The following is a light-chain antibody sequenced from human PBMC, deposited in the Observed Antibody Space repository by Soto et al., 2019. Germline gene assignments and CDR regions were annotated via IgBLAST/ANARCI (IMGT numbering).Light chain of an antibody. CDR1: QYISSY. V-gene: IGKV1-39*01. J-gene: IGKJ4*01. CDR2: AAV. CDR3: QQSDTMPLT. Sequence: DIQMVQSPSSLSASVGDRVTITCRASQYISSYLNWYQQRSGKAPKLLIYAAVSLERGVPSRFSGSASGTDFTLTISGLQPEDSATYYCQQSDTMPLTFGGGTKVEIK.